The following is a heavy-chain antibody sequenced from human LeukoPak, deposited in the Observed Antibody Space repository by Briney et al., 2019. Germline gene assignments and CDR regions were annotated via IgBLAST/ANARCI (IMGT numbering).Heavy chain of an antibody. CDR1: GGSISSYY. Sequence: ETLSLTCTVSGGSISSYYWSWVRQAPGKGLEWVSYISSSSAVYYADSVKGRFTISRDNAKNSLYLQMNSLRDEDTAVYYCARPSMVQGTNIAAFDSWGQGTLVTVPS. J-gene: IGHJ4*02. V-gene: IGHV3-69-1*01. CDR2: ISSSSAV. D-gene: IGHD3-10*01. CDR3: ARPSMVQGTNIAAFDS.